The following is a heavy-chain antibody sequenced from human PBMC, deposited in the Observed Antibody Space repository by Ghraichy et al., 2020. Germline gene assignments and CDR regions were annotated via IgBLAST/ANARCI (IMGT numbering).Heavy chain of an antibody. D-gene: IGHD6-19*01. CDR1: GFTFSRYD. CDR3: TRDPPDGWSPNMDV. Sequence: GGSLRLSCAASGFTFSRYDMHWVRQAKGKGLEWVSAIGTLSDTFYPGSVKGRFTISRDNVKNALYLQMNNLRVEDTAVYYCTRDPPDGWSPNMDVWGQGTTVTVSS. CDR2: IGTLSDT. V-gene: IGHV3-13*01. J-gene: IGHJ6*02.